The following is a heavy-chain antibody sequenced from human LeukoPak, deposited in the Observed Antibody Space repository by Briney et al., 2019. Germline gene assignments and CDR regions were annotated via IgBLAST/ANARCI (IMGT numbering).Heavy chain of an antibody. J-gene: IGHJ5*02. V-gene: IGHV3-53*01. D-gene: IGHD3-10*01. CDR3: ARESGRWFGERENWFDP. CDR1: GFTVSRNY. Sequence: GGSLRLSCAVSGFTVSRNYMTWVRQAPGKGPEWLSVLYPAGDTYYLDSVKGRFTISRDNSKNTLYLQMNSLRAEDTAVYYCARESGRWFGERENWFDPWGQGTLVTVSS. CDR2: LYPAGDT.